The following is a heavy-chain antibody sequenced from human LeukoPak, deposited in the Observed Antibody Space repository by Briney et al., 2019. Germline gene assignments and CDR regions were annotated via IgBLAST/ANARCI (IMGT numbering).Heavy chain of an antibody. CDR3: ARGGYTAMITGFDY. Sequence: SETLSLTCTVSGGPISSGGYYWSWIRQHPGKGLEWFGYIYYSGSTYYNPSLKRRVTISVDTSKNQFSLKLSSVTAADTAVYYCARGGYTAMITGFDYWGQGTLVSVPS. J-gene: IGHJ4*02. V-gene: IGHV4-31*03. CDR2: IYYSGST. D-gene: IGHD5-18*01. CDR1: GGPISSGGYY.